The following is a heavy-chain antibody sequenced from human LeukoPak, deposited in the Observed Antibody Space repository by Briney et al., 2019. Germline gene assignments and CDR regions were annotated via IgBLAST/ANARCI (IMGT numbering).Heavy chain of an antibody. CDR3: ARHGARGVDWFDP. Sequence: SETLSLTCAVYGGSFSGYYWSWIRQPPGKGLEWIGEINHSGSTNYNPSLKSRVTISVDTSKNQFSLKLSSVTAADTAVYYCARHGARGVDWFDPWGQGTLVTVSS. CDR1: GGSFSGYY. V-gene: IGHV4-34*01. D-gene: IGHD3-10*01. CDR2: INHSGST. J-gene: IGHJ5*02.